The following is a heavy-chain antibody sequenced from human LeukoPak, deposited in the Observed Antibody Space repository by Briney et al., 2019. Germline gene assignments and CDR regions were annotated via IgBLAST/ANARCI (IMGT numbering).Heavy chain of an antibody. CDR2: ISAYNGNT. D-gene: IGHD3-10*01. J-gene: IGHJ4*02. CDR1: GYTFTSYG. V-gene: IGHV1-18*01. Sequence: ASVKVSCKASGYTFTSYGISWVRQAPGQGLEWMGWISAYNGNTNYAQKLQGRVTMTTDTSTSTAYMELRSLRSDDTAVYYCARDVWFGELFEGNFDYWGQGTLVTVSS. CDR3: ARDVWFGELFEGNFDY.